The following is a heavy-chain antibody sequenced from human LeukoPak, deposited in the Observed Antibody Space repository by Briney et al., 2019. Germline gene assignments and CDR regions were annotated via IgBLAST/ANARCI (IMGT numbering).Heavy chain of an antibody. Sequence: SGTLSLTCTVSGGSISSDNYSWSWIRQPAGKGLEWIGRIYTSGSTNYNPSLKSRVTISVDTSKKQFSLKLNSVTAADTAVYYCAREKIGYYDGSGRGWFDPWGQGTLVTVSS. CDR1: GGSISSDNYS. D-gene: IGHD3-22*01. J-gene: IGHJ5*02. CDR3: AREKIGYYDGSGRGWFDP. CDR2: IYTSGST. V-gene: IGHV4-61*02.